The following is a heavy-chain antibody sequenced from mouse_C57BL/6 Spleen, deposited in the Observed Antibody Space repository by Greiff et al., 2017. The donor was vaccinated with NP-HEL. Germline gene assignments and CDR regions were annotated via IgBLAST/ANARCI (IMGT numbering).Heavy chain of an antibody. CDR3: ARTHYYGSSYPLYAMDY. CDR2: IYPGSGST. D-gene: IGHD1-1*01. V-gene: IGHV1-55*01. Sequence: QVQLQQPGAELVKPGASVKMSCKASGYTFTSYWITWVKQRPGQGLEWIGDIYPGSGSTNYNEKFKSKATLTVDTSSSTAYMQLSSLTSEDSAVYYCARTHYYGSSYPLYAMDYWGQGTSVTVSS. J-gene: IGHJ4*01. CDR1: GYTFTSYW.